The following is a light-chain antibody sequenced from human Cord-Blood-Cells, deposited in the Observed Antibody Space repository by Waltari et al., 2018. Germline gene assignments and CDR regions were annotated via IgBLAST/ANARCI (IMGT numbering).Light chain of an antibody. CDR3: QAWDSSTVV. CDR2: QES. Sequence: SYELTQPPSVSVSPGQTASIPCSGDKLGEKYACWYQQKPGQSPVLVIYQESKRPSGIPERFSGSNAGNTATLTISGTQAMDEADYYCQAWDSSTVVFGGGTKLTVL. CDR1: KLGEKY. V-gene: IGLV3-1*01. J-gene: IGLJ2*01.